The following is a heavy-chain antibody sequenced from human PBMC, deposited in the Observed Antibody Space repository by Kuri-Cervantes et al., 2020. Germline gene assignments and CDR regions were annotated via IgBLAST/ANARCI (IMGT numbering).Heavy chain of an antibody. J-gene: IGHJ4*02. CDR3: AKGYEHWLTPFDY. CDR1: GFTFSGSA. Sequence: GESLKISCAASGFTFSGSAMTWVRQAPGKGLEWVSGISGSGVSTYYTDSVKGRFTISRDTSKNTLYLQMNSLRAEDTAVYYCAKGYEHWLTPFDYRGQGTLVTVSS. D-gene: IGHD6-19*01. V-gene: IGHV3-23*01. CDR2: ISGSGVST.